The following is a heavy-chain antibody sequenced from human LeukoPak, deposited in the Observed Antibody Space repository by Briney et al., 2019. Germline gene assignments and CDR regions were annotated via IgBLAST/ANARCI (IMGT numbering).Heavy chain of an antibody. D-gene: IGHD2-2*01. CDR1: GGPFSDYY. CDR2: INHSGST. J-gene: IGHJ5*02. Sequence: SESLSLTCAVYGGPFSDYYWSWIRQPPGKGLEWIGRINHSGSTNYSPSLKSRVTISVDRSKNQFSLKLSSVTAADTAVYYCARSGQPPREKWFQPLGQGTL. CDR3: ARSGQPPREKWFQP. V-gene: IGHV4-34*01.